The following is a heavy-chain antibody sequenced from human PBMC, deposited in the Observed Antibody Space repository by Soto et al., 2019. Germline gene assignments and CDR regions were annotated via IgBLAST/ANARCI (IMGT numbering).Heavy chain of an antibody. CDR3: ATGEAAADLDY. CDR2: FDPEDGET. D-gene: IGHD6-13*01. J-gene: IGHJ4*02. CDR1: GYTLTELS. V-gene: IGHV1-24*01. Sequence: SVKGSCKVSGYTLTELSMHWGRQAPGKGLEWMGGFDPEDGETIYAQEFQGRVTMTEDTSTDTAYMELSSLRSEDTAVYYCATGEAAADLDYWGQGTLVTVSS.